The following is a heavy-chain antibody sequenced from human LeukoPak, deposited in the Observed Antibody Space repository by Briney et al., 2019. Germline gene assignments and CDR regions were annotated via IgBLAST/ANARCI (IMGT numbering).Heavy chain of an antibody. J-gene: IGHJ4*02. CDR3: ARDTDYYDSSGYLDY. V-gene: IGHV4-4*02. D-gene: IGHD3-22*01. CDR1: GGSISSSNW. Sequence: SGTLSLTCAVSGGSISSSNWWSWVRQPPGKGLEWIGEIYHSGSTNYNPSLKSRVTISVDKSKNQFSLKLSSVTAADTAVYYCARDTDYYDSSGYLDYWGQGTLVTVSS. CDR2: IYHSGST.